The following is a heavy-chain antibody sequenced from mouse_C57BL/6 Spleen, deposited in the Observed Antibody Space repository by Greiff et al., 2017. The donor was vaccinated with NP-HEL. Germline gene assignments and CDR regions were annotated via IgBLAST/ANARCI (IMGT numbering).Heavy chain of an antibody. V-gene: IGHV1-64*01. CDR2: IHPNSGST. CDR1: GYTFTSYW. Sequence: VQLQQPGAELVKPGASVKLSCKASGYTFTSYWMHWVKQRPGQGLEWIGMIHPNSGSTNYNEKFKSKATLTVDKSSSTAYMQLSSLTSEDAAVYYCARGGLVRAMDYWGQGTSVTVSS. D-gene: IGHD2-13*01. J-gene: IGHJ4*01. CDR3: ARGGLVRAMDY.